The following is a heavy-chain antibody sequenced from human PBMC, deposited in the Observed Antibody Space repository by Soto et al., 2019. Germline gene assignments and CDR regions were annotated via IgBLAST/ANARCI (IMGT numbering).Heavy chain of an antibody. V-gene: IGHV3-30*18. CDR2: ISYDGSNK. Sequence: PGGSLRLSCAASGFTFSSYGMHWVRQAPGKGLEWVAVISYDGSNKYYADSVKGRFTISRDNSKNTLYLQMNSLRAEDTAVYYCAKTPLITMVRGVEGYFDYWGQGTLVTVSS. D-gene: IGHD3-10*01. CDR1: GFTFSSYG. CDR3: AKTPLITMVRGVEGYFDY. J-gene: IGHJ4*02.